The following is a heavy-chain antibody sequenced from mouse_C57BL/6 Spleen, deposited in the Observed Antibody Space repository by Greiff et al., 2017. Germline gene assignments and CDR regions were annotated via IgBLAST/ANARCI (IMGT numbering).Heavy chain of an antibody. V-gene: IGHV5-4*01. Sequence: EVKLVESGGGLVKPGGSLKLSCAASGFTFSSYAMSWVRQTPEKRLEWVATISDGGSYTYYPDNVKGRFTISRDNAKNNLYQQMSHLKSEDTAMYYCARDLLSYYAMDYWGQGTSVTGSS. J-gene: IGHJ4*01. CDR3: ARDLLSYYAMDY. CDR2: ISDGGSYT. CDR1: GFTFSSYA. D-gene: IGHD2-1*01.